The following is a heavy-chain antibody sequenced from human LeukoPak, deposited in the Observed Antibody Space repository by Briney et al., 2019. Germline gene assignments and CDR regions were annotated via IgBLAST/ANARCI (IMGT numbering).Heavy chain of an antibody. V-gene: IGHV3-9*01. CDR2: VSWNSGSI. D-gene: IGHD3-10*01. CDR3: AKDTRHYYGSGSYFDY. J-gene: IGHJ4*02. Sequence: GGSLRLSRAASGYTFDDYAMHWVRQAPGKGLEWVSGVSWNSGSIGYADSVKRRFPISRDNAKNSLYLQMNSLRAEDTALYYCAKDTRHYYGSGSYFDYWGQGTLVTVSS. CDR1: GYTFDDYA.